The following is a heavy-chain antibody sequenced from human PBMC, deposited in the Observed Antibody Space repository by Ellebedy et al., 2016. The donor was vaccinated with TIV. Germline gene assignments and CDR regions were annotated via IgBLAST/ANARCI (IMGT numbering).Heavy chain of an antibody. CDR1: GGSISSSSYY. CDR3: ASLEMATILDAFDI. J-gene: IGHJ3*02. CDR2: IYYNGNT. Sequence: SETLSLTCTVSGGSISSSSYYWGWIRQPPGKGLEWIGSIYYNGNTYYNPSLKSRVTLSVDTSKNQFSLTLSSVTAADTAVYYCASLEMATILDAFDIWGQGTKVTVSS. D-gene: IGHD5-24*01. V-gene: IGHV4-39*01.